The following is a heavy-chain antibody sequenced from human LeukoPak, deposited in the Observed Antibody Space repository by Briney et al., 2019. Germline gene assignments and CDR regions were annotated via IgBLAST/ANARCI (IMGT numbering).Heavy chain of an antibody. J-gene: IGHJ4*02. CDR3: AREPPLYYDSSGYPRGFGY. CDR2: INTNTGNP. D-gene: IGHD3-22*01. Sequence: GGSLRLSCAASGFTFTSYAMNWVRQAPGQGLEWMGWINTNTGNPTYAQGFTGRFVFSLDTSVSTAYLQISSLKAEDTAVYYCAREPPLYYDSSGYPRGFGYWGQGTLVTVSS. CDR1: GFTFTSYA. V-gene: IGHV7-4-1*02.